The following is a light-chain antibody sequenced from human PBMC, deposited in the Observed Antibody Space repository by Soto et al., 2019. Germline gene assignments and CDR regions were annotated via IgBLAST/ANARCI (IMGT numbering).Light chain of an antibody. CDR1: SSDVGGYDF. CDR3: CSYAGSINYV. J-gene: IGLJ1*01. Sequence: QSALTQPPSASGSPGQSVTISCTGTSSDVGGYDFVSWYQQRPGEAPKLMIYGVAKRPSGVPDRFSGSKSGNTASLTVSGLQAEDGADYYCCSYAGSINYVFGTGTKLTVL. V-gene: IGLV2-8*01. CDR2: GVA.